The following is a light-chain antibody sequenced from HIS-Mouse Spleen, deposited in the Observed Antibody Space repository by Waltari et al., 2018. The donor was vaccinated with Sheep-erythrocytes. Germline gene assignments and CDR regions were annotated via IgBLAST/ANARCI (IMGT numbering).Light chain of an antibody. CDR3: QQYNSYPLT. J-gene: IGKJ4*01. CDR1: QRISSW. CDR2: KAS. V-gene: IGKV1-5*03. Sequence: DIQMTQSPSTLSASVGDRVTIPCRASQRISSWLAWYQQKPGKAPKLLIYKASSLESGVPSRFSGSGSGTEFTLTISSLQPDDFATYYCQQYNSYPLTFGGGTK.